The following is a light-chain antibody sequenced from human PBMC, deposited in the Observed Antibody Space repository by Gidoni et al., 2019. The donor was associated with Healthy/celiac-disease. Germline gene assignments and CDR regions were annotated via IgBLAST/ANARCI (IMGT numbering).Light chain of an antibody. J-gene: IGLJ2*01. CDR2: GNS. CDR1: SSNIGAGSD. V-gene: IGLV1-40*01. CDR3: QSYDSSLSGSNVV. Sequence: QSVLPQPPSVSGAPGQRVTISCTGSSSNIGAGSDVHWYQQLPGTAPKLLIYGNSNRPSGVPDRFSGSKSGTSASLAITVLQAEDEADYYCQSYDSSLSGSNVVFGGGTKLTVL.